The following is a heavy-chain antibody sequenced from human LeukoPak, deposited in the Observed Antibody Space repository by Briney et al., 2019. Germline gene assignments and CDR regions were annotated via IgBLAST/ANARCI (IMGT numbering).Heavy chain of an antibody. D-gene: IGHD3-10*01. CDR2: ISGSGSDT. CDR3: VRDLPGEGIDY. CDR1: GFTFSSYA. Sequence: PGGSLRLSCAVSGFTFSSYAMNWVRQAPGKGLEWLSAISGSGSDTYYADSLKGRFTISRDNAKNTLNLQMNSLRAEDTAVYYCVRDLPGEGIDYWGQGTLVTVS. J-gene: IGHJ4*02. V-gene: IGHV3-23*01.